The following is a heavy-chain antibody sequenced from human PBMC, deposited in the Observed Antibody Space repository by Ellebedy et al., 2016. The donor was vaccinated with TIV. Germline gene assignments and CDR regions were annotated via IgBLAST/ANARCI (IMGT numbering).Heavy chain of an antibody. CDR3: ARERKGRFDYGLDV. D-gene: IGHD3-10*01. J-gene: IGHJ6*02. V-gene: IGHV1-46*01. Sequence: ASVKVSXXASAYTFTDFHMHWVRQAPGQGLDWMGIINPSGGSTTYAQQFQGRVTITRDTSTSTVYMELSSLKPEDTAVYYCARERKGRFDYGLDVWGQGTTVTVSS. CDR1: AYTFTDFH. CDR2: INPSGGST.